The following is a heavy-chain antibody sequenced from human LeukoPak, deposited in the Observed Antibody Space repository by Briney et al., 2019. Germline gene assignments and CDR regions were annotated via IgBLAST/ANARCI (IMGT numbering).Heavy chain of an antibody. CDR3: GRVIVGATISPFDY. CDR1: GASFSGYY. V-gene: IGHV4-34*01. D-gene: IGHD1-26*01. J-gene: IGHJ4*02. Sequence: SETLSLTCAVYGASFSGYYWSWIRQPPGKGLEWIGEINHSGSTNYNPSLKSRVTISVDTSKNQFSLKLSSVTAADTAVYYCGRVIVGATISPFDYWGQGTLVTVSS. CDR2: INHSGST.